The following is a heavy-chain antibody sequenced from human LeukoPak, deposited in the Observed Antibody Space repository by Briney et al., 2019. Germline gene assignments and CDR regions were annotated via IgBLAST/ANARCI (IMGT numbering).Heavy chain of an antibody. CDR2: IYYSGST. CDR3: ARQGITYGYLSYFDY. D-gene: IGHD5-18*01. V-gene: IGHV4-30-4*01. J-gene: IGHJ4*02. Sequence: PSQTLSLTCTVSGGSISSGDNYWSWIRQPPGRGLEWIGYIYYSGSTYYNASLKSRVTISVDTSKNQFSLKLSSVTAADTAVYYCARQGITYGYLSYFDYWGQGTLVSVSS. CDR1: GGSISSGDNY.